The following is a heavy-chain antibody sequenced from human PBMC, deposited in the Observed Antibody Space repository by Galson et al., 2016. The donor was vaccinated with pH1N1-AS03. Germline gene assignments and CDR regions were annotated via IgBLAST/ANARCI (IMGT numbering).Heavy chain of an antibody. J-gene: IGHJ4*02. D-gene: IGHD3-16*02. Sequence: ETLSLTCTVSGDSMSPSYWSWIRQPPGKRLEWIGFIHSSGVTTYSPSLKSRVSILVDTSQNQFSLHLRSVTAADTALYFCARVRELSLLYYFDSWGQGTQVTTSS. CDR2: IHSSGVT. CDR3: ARVRELSLLYYFDS. CDR1: GDSMSPSY. V-gene: IGHV4-59*01.